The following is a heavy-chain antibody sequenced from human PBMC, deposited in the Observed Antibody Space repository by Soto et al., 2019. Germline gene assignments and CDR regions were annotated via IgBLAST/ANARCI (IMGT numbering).Heavy chain of an antibody. Sequence: EVQLVESGGGLVKPGGSLRLSCAASGFSISNAWMHWVRQAPGKGLEWVGRVKSKADGGTADYAAPVKGRFTISRDDSKNTQYLQMNSLKMEDTAGYYCNTYPVFWGGHTPLWGQGTLVTVSS. CDR2: VKSKADGGTA. J-gene: IGHJ4*02. V-gene: IGHV3-15*07. CDR1: GFSISNAW. D-gene: IGHD3-3*01. CDR3: NTYPVFWGGHTPL.